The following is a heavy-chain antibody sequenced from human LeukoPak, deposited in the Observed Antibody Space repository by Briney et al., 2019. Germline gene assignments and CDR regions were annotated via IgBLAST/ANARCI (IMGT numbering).Heavy chain of an antibody. CDR2: ISYDGSNK. CDR1: GFTFSSYG. Sequence: GRSLRLSCAASGFTFSSYGMHWVRQAPGKGLEWVAVISYDGSNKYYADSVKGRFTISRDNSKNTLYLQMNSLRAEDTAVYYCAKDQEHVTIFGVVTDPDEYYYYGMDVWGQGTTVTVSS. D-gene: IGHD3-3*01. CDR3: AKDQEHVTIFGVVTDPDEYYYYGMDV. V-gene: IGHV3-30*18. J-gene: IGHJ6*02.